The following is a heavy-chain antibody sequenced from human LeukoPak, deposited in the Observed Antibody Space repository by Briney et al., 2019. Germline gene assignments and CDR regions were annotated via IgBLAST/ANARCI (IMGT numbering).Heavy chain of an antibody. CDR2: IYTSGST. D-gene: IGHD1-26*01. V-gene: IGHV4-4*07. CDR3: ARDFLELPSDYYYMDV. J-gene: IGHJ6*03. CDR1: GGSISSYY. Sequence: SETLSLTCTVSGGSISSYYWSWIRQPAGKGLEWIGRIYTSGSTNYNPSLKSRVTMSVDTSKNQFSLKLSSVTAADTAVYYCARDFLELPSDYYYMDVWGKGTTVTVSS.